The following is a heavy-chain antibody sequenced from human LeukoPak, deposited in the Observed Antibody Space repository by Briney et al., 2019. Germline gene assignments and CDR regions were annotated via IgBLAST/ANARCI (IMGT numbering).Heavy chain of an antibody. CDR2: ISTYNGNT. CDR3: ARDIGDEADY. CDR1: DYTFTNFG. D-gene: IGHD4-17*01. V-gene: IGHV1-18*01. Sequence: GASVKVSCKASDYTFTNFGISWVRQAPGQGLEWMGWISTYNGNTNYAQKLQGRVTMTTDTSASTAYMELRSLRSDDTAVYYCARDIGDEADYWGQGTLVTVSS. J-gene: IGHJ4*02.